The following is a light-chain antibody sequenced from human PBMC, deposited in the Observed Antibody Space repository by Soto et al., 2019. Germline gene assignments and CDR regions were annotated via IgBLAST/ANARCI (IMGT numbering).Light chain of an antibody. Sequence: EIVMTQSPATLSVSPGESATLSCRASQSVSRNLAWYQQRPGQAPRLLIYDASTRATGIPVRFSGSGSGTEFTLTISSLQSEDLAVYYCQQYNNWRGTFGQGTKVEIK. CDR2: DAS. CDR1: QSVSRN. CDR3: QQYNNWRGT. V-gene: IGKV3-15*01. J-gene: IGKJ1*01.